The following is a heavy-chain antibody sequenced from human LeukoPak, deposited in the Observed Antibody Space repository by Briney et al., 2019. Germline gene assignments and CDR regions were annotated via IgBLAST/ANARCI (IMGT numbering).Heavy chain of an antibody. Sequence: GRSLRLSCAASGFTFSSYSMNWVRQAPGKGLEWVSSISSSSSSYIYYADSVKGRFTISRDNAKNSLYLQTNSLRAEDTAVYYCAREESSGNDYWGQGTLVTVSS. D-gene: IGHD6-19*01. J-gene: IGHJ4*02. CDR3: AREESSGNDY. CDR1: GFTFSSYS. V-gene: IGHV3-21*01. CDR2: ISSSSSSYI.